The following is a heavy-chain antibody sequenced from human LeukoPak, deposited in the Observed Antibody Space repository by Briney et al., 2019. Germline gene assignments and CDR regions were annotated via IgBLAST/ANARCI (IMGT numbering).Heavy chain of an antibody. D-gene: IGHD3-3*01. CDR3: ARVGGYYDFWSGYYIGFDY. CDR1: GGTFSSYA. V-gene: IGHV1-69*05. CDR2: IIPIFGTA. Sequence: ASVKVSCKASGGTFSSYAISWVRQAPGQGLEWMGGIIPIFGTANYAQKLQGRVTMTTDTSTSTAYMELRSLRSDDTAVYYCARVGGYYDFWSGYYIGFDYWGQGTLVTVSS. J-gene: IGHJ4*02.